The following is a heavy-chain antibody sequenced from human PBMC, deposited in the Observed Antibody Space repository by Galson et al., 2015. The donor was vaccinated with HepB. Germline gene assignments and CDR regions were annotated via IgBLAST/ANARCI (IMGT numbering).Heavy chain of an antibody. J-gene: IGHJ5*02. V-gene: IGHV1-8*01. CDR2: MNPNSGKT. D-gene: IGHD3-3*01. CDR1: GYTFTSYD. Sequence: KVSCKASGYTFTSYDINWVRQATGQGLEWMGWMNPNSGKTGYAQKFQGRVTMTRDTSIGTAYMELSSLRPEDTAVYYCARAAKWHYDFWSGYLSGSWFDPWGQGTLVTVSS. CDR3: ARAAKWHYDFWSGYLSGSWFDP.